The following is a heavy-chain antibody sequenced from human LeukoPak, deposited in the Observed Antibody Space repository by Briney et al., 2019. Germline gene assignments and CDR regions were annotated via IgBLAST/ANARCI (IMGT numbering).Heavy chain of an antibody. CDR1: GFTFSSYS. D-gene: IGHD1-26*01. Sequence: PGGSLRLSCAASGFTFSSYSTNWVRQAPGKGLEWVSSISSSSSYIYYADSVKGRFTISRDNAKNSLYLQMNSLRAEDTAVYYCARESIVGATKTFDYWGQGTLVTVSS. CDR2: ISSSSSYI. V-gene: IGHV3-21*01. J-gene: IGHJ4*02. CDR3: ARESIVGATKTFDY.